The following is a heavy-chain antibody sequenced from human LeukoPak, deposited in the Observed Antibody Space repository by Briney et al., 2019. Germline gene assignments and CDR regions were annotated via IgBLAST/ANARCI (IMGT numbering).Heavy chain of an antibody. CDR1: GFTFSNSA. D-gene: IGHD6-19*01. V-gene: IGHV3-23*01. CDR2: LSGSGITT. Sequence: GGSLRLSCAASGFTFSNSAMSWVRQAPGKGLEWVSTLSGSGITTYYADSVKGRFTISRDNSKNTLYLQMNSLRAEDTAVYYCARASGQWLGNSYYFDYWGQGTLVTVSS. J-gene: IGHJ4*02. CDR3: ARASGQWLGNSYYFDY.